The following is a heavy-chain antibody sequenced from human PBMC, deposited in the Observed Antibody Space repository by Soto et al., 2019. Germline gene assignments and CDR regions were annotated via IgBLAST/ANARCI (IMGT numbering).Heavy chain of an antibody. V-gene: IGHV3-23*01. CDR3: AKYGRGYSFYYYYGMDV. D-gene: IGHD5-18*01. Sequence: EVQLLESGGGLVQPGGSLRLSCAASGFTFSSYAMSWVRQAPGKGLEWVSAISGSGGSTYYADSVKGRFTISRDNSKNPLYLQMNSLRAEDTAVYYCAKYGRGYSFYYYYGMDVWGQGTTVTVSS. J-gene: IGHJ6*02. CDR1: GFTFSSYA. CDR2: ISGSGGST.